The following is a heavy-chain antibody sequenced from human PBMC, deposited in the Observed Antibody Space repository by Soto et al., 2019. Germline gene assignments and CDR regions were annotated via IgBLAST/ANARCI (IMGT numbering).Heavy chain of an antibody. Sequence: SETLSLTCTVSGGSISSYYWSWIRQPPGKGLEWIGYIYYSGSTNYNPSLKSRVTISVDTSKNQFSLKLSSVTAADTATYYCASFVRTGWRYYFDHWGQGIVVTVTS. CDR2: IYYSGST. V-gene: IGHV4-59*01. CDR3: ASFVRTGWRYYFDH. CDR1: GGSISSYY. D-gene: IGHD6-19*01. J-gene: IGHJ4*02.